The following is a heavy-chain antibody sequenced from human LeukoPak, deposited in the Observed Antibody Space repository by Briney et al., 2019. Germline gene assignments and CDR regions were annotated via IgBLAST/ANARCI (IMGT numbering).Heavy chain of an antibody. J-gene: IGHJ5*02. CDR3: ARFGGITIFGVAGRWFDP. CDR2: IYTSGST. Sequence: SETLSLTCTVSGGSISSYYWSWIRQPAGKGLEWIGRIYTSGSTNYNPSLKSRVTISVDTSKNQFSLKLSSVTAADTAVYYCARFGGITIFGVAGRWFDPWGQGTLVTVSS. V-gene: IGHV4-4*07. D-gene: IGHD3-3*01. CDR1: GGSISSYY.